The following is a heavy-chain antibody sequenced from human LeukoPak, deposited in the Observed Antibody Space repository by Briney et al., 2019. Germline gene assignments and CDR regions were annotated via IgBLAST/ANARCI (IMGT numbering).Heavy chain of an antibody. CDR1: GGSISSYY. D-gene: IGHD1-20*01. J-gene: IGHJ5*02. CDR3: ARLAGITGPRRDWFDP. Sequence: SETLSLTCTVPGGSISSYYWSWIRRPPGKGLEWIAYISDIGSINYNPSLKSRVTISLDTSKNQFSLKLSSVTAADTAVYYCARLAGITGPRRDWFDPWGQGTLVTVSS. CDR2: ISDIGSI. V-gene: IGHV4-59*08.